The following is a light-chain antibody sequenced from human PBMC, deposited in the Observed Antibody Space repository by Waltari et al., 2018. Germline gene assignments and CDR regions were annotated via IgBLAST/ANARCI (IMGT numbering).Light chain of an antibody. CDR2: AAS. V-gene: IGKV1-39*01. CDR3: QQTYSNFRT. CDR1: QRMSSS. Sequence: DIQLTQSPSSLSASVGDNVTIACRASQRMSSSLNWYQQKPGQAPKLLIYAASSLQSGVPSRFSGSGFGTDFTLTINSLQPEDFAIYYCQQTYSNFRTFGQGTKVDVK. J-gene: IGKJ1*01.